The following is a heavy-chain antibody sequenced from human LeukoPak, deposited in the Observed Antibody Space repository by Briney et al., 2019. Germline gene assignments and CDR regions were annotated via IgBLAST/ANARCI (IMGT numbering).Heavy chain of an antibody. CDR1: GGSISSSSYY. D-gene: IGHD3-10*01. CDR2: IYYSGST. Sequence: PSETLSLTCTVSGGSISSSSYYWGWIGQPPGKGLEWLGSIYYSGSTYYNPSLKSRVTISVDTSKNQFSLKLSSVTAADTAVYYCAGFGELLPDYAEYFQHWGQGTLVTVSS. J-gene: IGHJ1*01. V-gene: IGHV4-39*07. CDR3: AGFGELLPDYAEYFQH.